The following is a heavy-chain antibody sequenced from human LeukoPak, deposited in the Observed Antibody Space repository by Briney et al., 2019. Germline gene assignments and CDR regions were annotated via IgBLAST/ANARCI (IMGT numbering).Heavy chain of an antibody. CDR1: GGTFSSYA. V-gene: IGHV1-69*13. J-gene: IGHJ5*02. D-gene: IGHD6-13*01. CDR2: IIPIFGTA. Sequence: ASVKVSCTASGGTFSSYAISWVRQAPGQGLEWMGGIIPIFGTANYAQKFQGRVTITADESTSTAYMELSSLRSEDTAVYYCARVVTPGYSSSWYGPWGQGTLVTVSS. CDR3: ARVVTPGYSSSWYGP.